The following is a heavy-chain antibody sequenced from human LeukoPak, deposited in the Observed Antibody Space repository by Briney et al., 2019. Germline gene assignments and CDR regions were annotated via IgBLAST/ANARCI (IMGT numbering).Heavy chain of an antibody. CDR1: GFSFSSYA. Sequence: GGSLRLSCEASGFSFSSYAFAWVRQASGKGLEWVAAVTSGGGGTHFADSVKGRFTISRDNAKNTMYLQMNNLRVDDTATCFCGSDPNGDYVGALGYWGRGALVTISS. V-gene: IGHV3-23*01. CDR3: GSDPNGDYVGALGY. CDR2: VTSGGGGT. D-gene: IGHD2-8*01. J-gene: IGHJ4*01.